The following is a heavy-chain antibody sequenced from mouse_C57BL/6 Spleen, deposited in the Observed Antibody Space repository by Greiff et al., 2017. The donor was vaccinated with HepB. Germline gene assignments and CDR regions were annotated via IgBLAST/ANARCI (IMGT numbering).Heavy chain of an antibody. CDR2: IYPGDGDT. D-gene: IGHD2-4*01. Sequence: LQESGAELVKPGASVKISCKASGYAFSSYWMNWVKQRPGKGLEWIGQIYPGDGDTNYNGKFKGKATLTADKSSSTAYMQLSSLTSEDSAVYFCARSGDYDSFAYWGQGTLVTVSA. CDR1: GYAFSSYW. J-gene: IGHJ3*01. CDR3: ARSGDYDSFAY. V-gene: IGHV1-80*01.